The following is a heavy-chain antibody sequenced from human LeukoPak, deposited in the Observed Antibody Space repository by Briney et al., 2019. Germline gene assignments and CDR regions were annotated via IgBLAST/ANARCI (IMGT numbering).Heavy chain of an antibody. V-gene: IGHV1-69*13. J-gene: IGHJ4*02. CDR2: IIPIFGTA. CDR3: ARMSYDSSGYYYYYFDY. D-gene: IGHD3-22*01. CDR1: GGTFSSYA. Sequence: SVKVSCKASGGTFSSYAISWVRQAPGQGLEWMGGIIPIFGTANYAQKFQGRVTITADESTSTAYMELSSLRSEDTAVYYCARMSYDSSGYYYYYFDYWGQGTLVTVSS.